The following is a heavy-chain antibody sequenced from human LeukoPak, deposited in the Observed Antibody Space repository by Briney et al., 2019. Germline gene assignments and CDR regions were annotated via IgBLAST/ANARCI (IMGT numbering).Heavy chain of an antibody. CDR3: ARDWGTKYAEYFQH. J-gene: IGHJ1*01. Sequence: GASVKVSCTSSGYTFTFYYMHWVRQAPGQGLEWMGWINPNSGGTNYAQKFQGRVTMTRATSISTAYMELSRLRSDDTAVYYCARDWGTKYAEYFQHWGQGTLVTVSS. V-gene: IGHV1-2*02. CDR1: GYTFTFYY. CDR2: INPNSGGT. D-gene: IGHD1-1*01.